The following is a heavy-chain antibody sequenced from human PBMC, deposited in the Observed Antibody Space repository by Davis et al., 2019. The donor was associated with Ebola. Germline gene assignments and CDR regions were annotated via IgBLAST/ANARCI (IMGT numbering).Heavy chain of an antibody. D-gene: IGHD4/OR15-4a*01. J-gene: IGHJ6*02. V-gene: IGHV2-70*01. CDR2: IDWHDDK. CDR1: GSSISTSGMC. Sequence: SGPTLVKPPQTLTLTCTFSGSSISTSGMCVSWIRQSPGKALEWLALIDWHDDKYYSTSLETRLTISKDTSKNHVVLTMTNMDPVDTATYYCARSLRVRPSYYYYGMDVWGQGTTVTVSS. CDR3: ARSLRVRPSYYYYGMDV.